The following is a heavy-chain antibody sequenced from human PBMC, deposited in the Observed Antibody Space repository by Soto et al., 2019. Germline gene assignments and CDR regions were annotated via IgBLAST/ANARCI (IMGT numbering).Heavy chain of an antibody. CDR2: IIPILGIA. V-gene: IGHV1-69*02. Sequence: QVQLVQSGAEVKKPGSSVKVSCKASGGTFSSYSISWVRQAPGQGLEWMGRIIPILGIANYAQKCQGRVTITADKSTSTAYMELSSLRAEDTGAYHCARGGVAGFDYWGQGTLVTVSS. D-gene: IGHD6-19*01. CDR3: ARGGVAGFDY. CDR1: GGTFSSYS. J-gene: IGHJ4*02.